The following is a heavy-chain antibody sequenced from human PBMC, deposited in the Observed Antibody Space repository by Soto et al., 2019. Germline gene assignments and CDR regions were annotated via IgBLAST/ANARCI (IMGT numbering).Heavy chain of an antibody. V-gene: IGHV3-30*04. CDR1: GFTFSSYA. CDR2: ISYDGSNK. CDR3: AKDQAVAGYYYYGMDV. D-gene: IGHD6-19*01. Sequence: GGSLRLSCAASGFTFSSYAMHWVRQAPGKGLEWVAVISYDGSNKYYADSVKGRFTISRDNSKNTLYLQMNSLRAEDTAVYYCAKDQAVAGYYYYGMDVWGQGTTVTVSS. J-gene: IGHJ6*02.